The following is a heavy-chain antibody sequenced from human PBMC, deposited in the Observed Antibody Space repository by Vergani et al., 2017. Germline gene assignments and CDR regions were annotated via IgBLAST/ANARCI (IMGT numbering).Heavy chain of an antibody. CDR1: GGSISSSNW. CDR3: ARDQWDDDGPRGWFAP. J-gene: IGHJ5*02. V-gene: IGHV4-4*01. CDR2: VHTDGTA. Sequence: QEQLQESGPGLVKPPGTLSLTCAVSGGSISSSNWWSWVRQPPGKGLEWLGRVHTDGTAYYNPSLRTRVRLSADLSQSQFSLKMTSLTAADTAVYFCARDQWDDDGPRGWFAPWGQGILVTVSS. D-gene: IGHD5-24*01.